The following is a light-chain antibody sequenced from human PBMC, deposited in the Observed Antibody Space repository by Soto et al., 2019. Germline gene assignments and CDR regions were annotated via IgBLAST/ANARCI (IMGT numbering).Light chain of an antibody. CDR2: WAS. CDR3: QQYYSSPPT. Sequence: DIVMTQSPNSLAVSLGERATINCKSSQSVLYSSNNKNYLAWYQQKPGQPPKLLINWASTRESGVPDRFSGSGSATDFTLTISSLQAEDVAVYFCQQYYSSPPTFGQGTKVEIK. V-gene: IGKV4-1*01. J-gene: IGKJ1*01. CDR1: QSVLYSSNNKNY.